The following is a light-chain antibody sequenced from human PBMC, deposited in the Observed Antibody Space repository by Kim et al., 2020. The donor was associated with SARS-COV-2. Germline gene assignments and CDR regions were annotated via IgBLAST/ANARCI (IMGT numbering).Light chain of an antibody. CDR3: QQLNTYPLT. Sequence: ASVRDRVTITCRASQGINSYLAWYQQKSGKAPKLLIYAASTLQSGVPSRFSGSGSGTEFTLTINSLQPEDFATYYCQQLNTYPLTFGGGTKVDIK. V-gene: IGKV1-9*01. J-gene: IGKJ4*01. CDR1: QGINSY. CDR2: AAS.